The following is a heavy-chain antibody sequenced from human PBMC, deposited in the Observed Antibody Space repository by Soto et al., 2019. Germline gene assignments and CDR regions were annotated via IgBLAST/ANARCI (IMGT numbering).Heavy chain of an antibody. D-gene: IGHD6-19*01. V-gene: IGHV1-8*01. CDR2: MNPNNGYT. CDR1: GYTFTSYD. J-gene: IGHJ4*02. CDR3: ARGRGWRDY. Sequence: QVQLVQSGAEVKKPGASVKVSCKTSGYTFTSYDIHWVRQATGQGFEWMGWMNPNNGYTDYAQKFQGRVTMTRDTSLSIAYMELSSLTSDDTAVYYCARGRGWRDYWGQGTLVTVSS.